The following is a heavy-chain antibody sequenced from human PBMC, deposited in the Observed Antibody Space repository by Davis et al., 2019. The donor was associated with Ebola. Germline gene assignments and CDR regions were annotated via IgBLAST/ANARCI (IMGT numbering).Heavy chain of an antibody. CDR3: ARGTTMIDY. CDR1: GGSISSSGYN. CDR2: IYYTGST. D-gene: IGHD4-17*01. Sequence: SETLSLTCSVSGGSISSSGYNWGWVRQPPGKGLEWLGSIYYTGSTYYNPSLKSRVTISVDTSKNQFSLKLSSVTAADTAVYYCARGTTMIDYWGQGTLVTVSS. V-gene: IGHV4-39*07. J-gene: IGHJ4*02.